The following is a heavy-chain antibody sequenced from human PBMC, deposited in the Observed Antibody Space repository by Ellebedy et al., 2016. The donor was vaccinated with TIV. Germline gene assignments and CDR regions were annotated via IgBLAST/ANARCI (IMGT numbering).Heavy chain of an antibody. CDR3: AREGGYSGYDRPFDY. D-gene: IGHD5-12*01. Sequence: ASVKVSXXASGYTFTSYDINWVRQATGQGLEWMGWMNPNSGNTGYAQKFQGRVTMTRNTSISTAYMELSSLRSEDTAVYYCAREGGYSGYDRPFDYWGQGTLVTVSS. V-gene: IGHV1-8*01. J-gene: IGHJ4*02. CDR1: GYTFTSYD. CDR2: MNPNSGNT.